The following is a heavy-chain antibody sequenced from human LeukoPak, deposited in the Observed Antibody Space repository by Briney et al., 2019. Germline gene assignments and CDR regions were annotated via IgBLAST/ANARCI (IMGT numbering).Heavy chain of an antibody. Sequence: GGSLRLSCAASGFTFSSYGMHWVRQAPGKGLEWVALISYDGSNKYYADSVKGRFTISRDNSKNTLYLQMNSLRAEDTAVFYCAKDSTDSGYPFDYWGQGTLVTVSS. CDR3: AKDSTDSGYPFDY. CDR1: GFTFSSYG. CDR2: ISYDGSNK. D-gene: IGHD5-12*01. V-gene: IGHV3-30*18. J-gene: IGHJ4*02.